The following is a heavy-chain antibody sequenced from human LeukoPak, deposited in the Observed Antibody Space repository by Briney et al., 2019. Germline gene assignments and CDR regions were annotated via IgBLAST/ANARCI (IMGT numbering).Heavy chain of an antibody. D-gene: IGHD2-2*01. CDR3: ARGDCTTTSCYLFDY. CDR2: ISSSSSTI. CDR1: GFTFSSYS. J-gene: IGHJ4*02. V-gene: IGHV3-21*01. Sequence: GGSLRLSCAASGFTFSSYSMSWVRQAPGKGLDWVSSISSSSSTIYYADSVKGRFTISRDSAKNSLYLQMNSLRAEDTALYYCARGDCTTTSCYLFDYWGQGTLVTVSS.